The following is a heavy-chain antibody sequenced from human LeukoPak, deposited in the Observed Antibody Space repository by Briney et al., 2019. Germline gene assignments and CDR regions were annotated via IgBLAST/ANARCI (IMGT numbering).Heavy chain of an antibody. Sequence: SETLSLTCAAYGGSFSGFYWSWIRQAPGKGLEWIGEINQSGITNYNPSLKSRVTTSEDTTKNQFSLKVNSVTAADTAVYYCARGGRFGEPFSRYWGQGTLVTVSS. J-gene: IGHJ4*02. V-gene: IGHV4-34*01. CDR3: ARGGRFGEPFSRY. D-gene: IGHD3-10*01. CDR1: GGSFSGFY. CDR2: INQSGIT.